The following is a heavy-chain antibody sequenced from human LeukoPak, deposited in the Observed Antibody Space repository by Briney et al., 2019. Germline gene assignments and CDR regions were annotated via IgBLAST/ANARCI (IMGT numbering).Heavy chain of an antibody. D-gene: IGHD3-16*01. CDR1: GFTFSSYA. V-gene: IGHV3-30-3*01. CDR2: ISYDGSNK. CDR3: ARDGHPSIYTYADY. J-gene: IGHJ4*02. Sequence: GRSLRLSCAASGFTFSSYAMHWVRQAPGKGLEWVAVISYDGSNKYYADSVKGRFTISRDNSKNTLYLQMNSLRAEDTAVYYCARDGHPSIYTYADYWGQGTLVTVSS.